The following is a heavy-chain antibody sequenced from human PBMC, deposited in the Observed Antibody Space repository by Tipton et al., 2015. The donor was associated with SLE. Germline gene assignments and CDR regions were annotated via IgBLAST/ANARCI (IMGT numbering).Heavy chain of an antibody. CDR2: ISDGEDT. D-gene: IGHD3-3*01. CDR1: GGSISSNY. CDR3: ARDPYDSWSDYQATFDS. V-gene: IGHV4-59*12. J-gene: IGHJ4*02. Sequence: TLSLTCTVSGGSISSNYWIWIRQPPGKGLEWIGYISDGEDTNYNPSLKSRVTMSVDTSKNQFSLKLTSVTAADTAVYYCARDPYDSWSDYQATFDSWGQGTLVTVSP.